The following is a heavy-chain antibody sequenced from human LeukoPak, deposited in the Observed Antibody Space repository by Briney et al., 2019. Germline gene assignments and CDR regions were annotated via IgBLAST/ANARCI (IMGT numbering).Heavy chain of an antibody. D-gene: IGHD3-22*01. CDR2: IYYSGST. CDR1: GGSISSSSYY. J-gene: IGHJ2*01. Sequence: PSETLSLICSVSGGSISSSSYYWGWIRQPPGKGLEWIGSIYYSGSTYYNLSLKNRVTISVDTSKNQFSLKLSSVTAADTAVYYCARQVVVVIRDWYFDLWGRGTLVTVSS. CDR3: ARQVVVVIRDWYFDL. V-gene: IGHV4-39*01.